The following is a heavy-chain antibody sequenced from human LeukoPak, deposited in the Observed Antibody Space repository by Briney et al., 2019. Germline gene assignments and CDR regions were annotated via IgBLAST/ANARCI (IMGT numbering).Heavy chain of an antibody. CDR3: AGRCSSGESCYPDY. CDR1: GYTFTSYD. J-gene: IGHJ4*02. V-gene: IGHV1-8*01. D-gene: IGHD2-15*01. CDR2: MNPNSANT. Sequence: ASVKVSCKASGYTFTSYDINWVRQATGQGLEWMGWMNPNSANTGCAQKFQGRVTMARNTSISTAYMELSSLRSEDTAVYYCAGRCSSGESCYPDYWGQGTLVTVSS.